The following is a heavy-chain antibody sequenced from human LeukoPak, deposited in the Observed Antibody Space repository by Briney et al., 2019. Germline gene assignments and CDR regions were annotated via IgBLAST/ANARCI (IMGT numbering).Heavy chain of an antibody. CDR1: GGSISSSSYY. CDR3: ARDSLGITAVGNY. V-gene: IGHV4-39*07. Sequence: PSETLSLTCTVSGGSISSSSYYWGWNRQPPGKGLEWIGSIYYSGSTYYNPSLKSRVTISVDTSKNQFSLKLSSVTAADTAVYYCARDSLGITAVGNYWGQGTLVTVSS. CDR2: IYYSGST. J-gene: IGHJ4*02. D-gene: IGHD6-13*01.